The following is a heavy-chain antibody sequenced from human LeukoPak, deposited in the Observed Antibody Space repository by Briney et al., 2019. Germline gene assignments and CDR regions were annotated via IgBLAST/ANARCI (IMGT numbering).Heavy chain of an antibody. D-gene: IGHD6-13*01. J-gene: IGHJ4*02. CDR3: ARTNVDSSSWYRTHFDY. CDR1: GGSISSSNW. Sequence: KPSETLSLTCAVSGGSISSSNWWSWVRQHPGKGLEWIGYIYYSGSTYYNPSLKSRVTISVDTSKNQFSLKLSSVTAADTAVYYCARTNVDSSSWYRTHFDYWGQGTLVTVSS. CDR2: IYYSGST. V-gene: IGHV4-31*11.